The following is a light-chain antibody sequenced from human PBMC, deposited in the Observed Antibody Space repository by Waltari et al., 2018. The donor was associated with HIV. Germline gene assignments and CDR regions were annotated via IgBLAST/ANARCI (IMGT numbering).Light chain of an antibody. CDR1: GGNIASNY. Sequence: NFMLTQPHSVSESPGKTATISCTGSGGNIASNYVQWYQQRPASAPTTLIYEDRPRPSGGPHRFSGSIDSSSKAASLTSSGLKTEDEAYYCCQSYRSGDHVVFGGGTKLTVL. CDR2: EDR. V-gene: IGLV6-57*02. J-gene: IGLJ2*01. CDR3: QSYRSGDHVV.